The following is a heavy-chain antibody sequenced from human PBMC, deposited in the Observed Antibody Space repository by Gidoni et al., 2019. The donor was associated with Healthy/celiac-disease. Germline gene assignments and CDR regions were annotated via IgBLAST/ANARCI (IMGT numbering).Heavy chain of an antibody. D-gene: IGHD3-3*01. Sequence: QLQLQESGPGLVKPSETLSLTCPVSGGSISTSSYYWGWLRQPPGKGLEWIGSINYSGSTYYNPSLKSRVTISVDTSKNQFSLKLSSVTAADTAVYYCARQGTHILVLRFLEWLLLTVVYYYYMDVWGKGTTVTVSS. V-gene: IGHV4-39*01. CDR2: INYSGST. CDR3: ARQGTHILVLRFLEWLLLTVVYYYYMDV. CDR1: GGSISTSSYY. J-gene: IGHJ6*03.